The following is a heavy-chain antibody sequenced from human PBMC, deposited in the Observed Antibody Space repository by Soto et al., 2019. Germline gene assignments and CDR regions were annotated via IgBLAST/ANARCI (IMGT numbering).Heavy chain of an antibody. CDR2: ISRRGDTT. V-gene: IGHV3-23*01. J-gene: IGHJ3*02. CDR1: GFTFTTYA. D-gene: IGHD3-22*01. CDR3: ASIQAGYDSSGYFSAFDI. Sequence: PGGSLRLSCAASGFTFTTYAMSWVRQAPGKGLEWVSVISRRGDTTYYADSVKGRFTISRDNSKNTLYLQMNSLRAEDRAVYYCASIQAGYDSSGYFSAFDIWGQGTMVTVSS.